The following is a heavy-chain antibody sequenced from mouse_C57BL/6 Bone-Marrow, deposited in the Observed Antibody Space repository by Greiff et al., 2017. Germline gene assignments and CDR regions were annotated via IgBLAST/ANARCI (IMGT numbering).Heavy chain of an antibody. CDR1: GYTFTDYE. J-gene: IGHJ4*01. V-gene: IGHV1-15*01. CDR2: IDPETGGT. CDR3: TEIATDYAMDY. D-gene: IGHD1-1*01. Sequence: QVQLQQSGAELVRPGASVTLSCKASGYTFTDYEMHWVKQTPVHGLEWIGAIDPETGGTAYNQKFKGKAILTADKSSSTAYMELRSLTSEDSAVYCCTEIATDYAMDYWGQGTAVTVTS.